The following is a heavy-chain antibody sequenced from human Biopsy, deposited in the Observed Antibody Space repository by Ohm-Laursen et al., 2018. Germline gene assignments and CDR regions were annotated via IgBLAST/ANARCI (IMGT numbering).Heavy chain of an antibody. D-gene: IGHD2/OR15-2a*01. CDR3: ARGMRTTGWPYFDY. J-gene: IGHJ4*02. CDR2: IYYNGST. V-gene: IGHV4-59*02. Sequence: SDTLSLTCTVSGGSVSGYYWSWIRQPPGKGLEWIGYIYYNGSTNYNPSLKSRVTISVDTSKNQLSLRLNSVTAADTAVYYCARGMRTTGWPYFDYWGQGILVTVSS. CDR1: GGSVSGYY.